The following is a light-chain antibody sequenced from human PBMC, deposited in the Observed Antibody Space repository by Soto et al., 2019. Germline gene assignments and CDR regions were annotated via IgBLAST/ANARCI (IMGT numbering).Light chain of an antibody. CDR1: QSISSW. Sequence: DIQMTQSPSTLSASVGDRFTITSRASQSISSWLAWYQQKPGKAPKLLIYDASSLESGVPSRFSGSGSGTEFTLTISSLQPDDFATYYCQQYNSYWTFGQGTKVDIK. CDR3: QQYNSYWT. V-gene: IGKV1-5*01. J-gene: IGKJ1*01. CDR2: DAS.